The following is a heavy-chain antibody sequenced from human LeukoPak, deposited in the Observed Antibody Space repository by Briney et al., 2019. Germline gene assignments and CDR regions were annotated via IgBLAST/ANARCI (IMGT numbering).Heavy chain of an antibody. Sequence: PGGSLRLSCAASGVTFSSYGMHWVRQAPGKGLEWVAFIRYDGSNKYYADSVKGRFTISRDNSKNTLYLQMNNLRAEDTAVYYCAKAPCGSCYSADYWGQGTLVTVSS. V-gene: IGHV3-30*02. D-gene: IGHD2-15*01. CDR3: AKAPCGSCYSADY. J-gene: IGHJ4*02. CDR1: GVTFSSYG. CDR2: IRYDGSNK.